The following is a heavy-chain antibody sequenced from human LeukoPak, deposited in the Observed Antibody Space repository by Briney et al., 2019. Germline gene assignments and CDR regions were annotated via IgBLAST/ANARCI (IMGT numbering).Heavy chain of an antibody. CDR1: GFTFSDYY. J-gene: IGHJ6*04. CDR2: ISSSGSTI. Sequence: GGSLRLSCTASGFTFSDYYMSWIRQTPGKGLEWVSYISSSGSTIYYADSVKGRFTISRDNAKNSLYLRMNSLRAEDTAVYYCAELGITMIGGVWGKGTTVTISS. V-gene: IGHV3-11*04. D-gene: IGHD3-10*02. CDR3: AELGITMIGGV.